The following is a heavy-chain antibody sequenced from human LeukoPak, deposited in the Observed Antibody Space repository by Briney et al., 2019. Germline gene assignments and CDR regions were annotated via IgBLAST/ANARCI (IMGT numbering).Heavy chain of an antibody. D-gene: IGHD3-22*01. CDR3: ARAFYDSSGYNWFDP. CDR2: VSYDGSNK. Sequence: ALRLSCAASGFTFSSYAMDWVRQAPGKGLEWVAVVSYDGSNKYYADSVKGRFTISRDNSKNTLYLQMNSLRAEDTAVYYCARAFYDSSGYNWFDPWGQGTLVTVSS. V-gene: IGHV3-30-3*01. J-gene: IGHJ5*02. CDR1: GFTFSSYA.